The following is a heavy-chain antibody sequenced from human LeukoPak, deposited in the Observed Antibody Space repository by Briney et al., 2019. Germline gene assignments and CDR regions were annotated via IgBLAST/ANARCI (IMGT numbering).Heavy chain of an antibody. CDR1: GGSISSYY. Sequence: SETLSLTCTVSGGSISSYYWGWIRQPAGKGLEWIGRIYTSGSTNYNPSLKSRVTMSVDTSKKQFSLKLSSVTAADTAVYYCARDLTCGSTSCHPPGQNWFDPWGQGTLVTVSS. V-gene: IGHV4-4*07. J-gene: IGHJ5*02. CDR2: IYTSGST. D-gene: IGHD2-2*01. CDR3: ARDLTCGSTSCHPPGQNWFDP.